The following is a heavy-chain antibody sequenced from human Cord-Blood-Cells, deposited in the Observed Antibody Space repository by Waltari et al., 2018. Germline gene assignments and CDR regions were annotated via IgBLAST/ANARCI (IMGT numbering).Heavy chain of an antibody. V-gene: IGHV4-39*01. J-gene: IGHJ4*02. Sequence: QLQLQESGPGLVKPSETLSLTCTVSGGSISSSSYYWGWIRQPPGKGLDWIGSIYYSGSTYHNPSLKSRVTISVDTSKNQFSLKLSSVTAADTAVYYCARHTGQYNWNYEFDYWGQGTLVTVSS. CDR3: ARHTGQYNWNYEFDY. CDR1: GGSISSSSYY. CDR2: IYYSGST. D-gene: IGHD1-7*01.